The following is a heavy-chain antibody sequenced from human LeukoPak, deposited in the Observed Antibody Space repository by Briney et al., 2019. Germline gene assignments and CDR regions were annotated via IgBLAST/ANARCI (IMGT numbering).Heavy chain of an antibody. V-gene: IGHV3-48*04. D-gene: IGHD4-23*01. Sequence: GGSLRLSCAASGFTFSSYSMNWVRQAPGKGLEWVSYISSTTSTIYYADSVKGRFTISRDNAKNSLYLQVNSLRAEDTAVYYCARDVTYYGGDWFDPWGQGTLVTVSS. J-gene: IGHJ5*02. CDR2: ISSTTSTI. CDR3: ARDVTYYGGDWFDP. CDR1: GFTFSSYS.